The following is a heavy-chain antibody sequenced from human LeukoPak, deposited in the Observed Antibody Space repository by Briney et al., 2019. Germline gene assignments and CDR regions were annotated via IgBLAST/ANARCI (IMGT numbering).Heavy chain of an antibody. CDR3: AREEVVVAATSQWGGMDV. J-gene: IGHJ6*02. D-gene: IGHD2-15*01. V-gene: IGHV3-66*01. Sequence: GGSLRLSCAASGFTVSSNYMSWVRQAPGKGLEWVSVIYSGGSTYYADSVKDRFTISRDNSKNTLYLQMNSLRAEDTAVYYCAREEVVVAATSQWGGMDVWGQGTTVTVSS. CDR1: GFTVSSNY. CDR2: IYSGGST.